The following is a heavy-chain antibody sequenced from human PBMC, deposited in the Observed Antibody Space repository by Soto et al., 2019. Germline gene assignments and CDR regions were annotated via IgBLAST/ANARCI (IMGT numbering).Heavy chain of an antibody. Sequence: ASVKVSCTVSGYTLTELSIHWVRQAPGKGLEWMGGFDPEDGETLYAQKFQGRVTMTEDTSTDTAYMDLSSLSSDDTAVYYCARGSKPGIAAAGTVSFDPWGQGTLVTVS. J-gene: IGHJ5*02. CDR2: FDPEDGET. D-gene: IGHD6-13*01. CDR1: GYTLTELS. V-gene: IGHV1-24*01. CDR3: ARGSKPGIAAAGTVSFDP.